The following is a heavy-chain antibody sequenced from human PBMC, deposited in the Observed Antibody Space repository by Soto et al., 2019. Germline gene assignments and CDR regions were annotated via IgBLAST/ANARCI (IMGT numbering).Heavy chain of an antibody. Sequence: PSETLSLTCAVYGGSFSCYYLSWIRQPPGKGLEWIGYVYYSGNTNYNPSLESRVTISVDTSRNRFSLNLTSATAADTAVYYCARKGAAASYAHYYMDVWGRGTAVTVSS. CDR1: GGSFSCYY. CDR2: VYYSGNT. CDR3: ARKGAAASYAHYYMDV. V-gene: IGHV4-59*01. J-gene: IGHJ6*03. D-gene: IGHD6-13*01.